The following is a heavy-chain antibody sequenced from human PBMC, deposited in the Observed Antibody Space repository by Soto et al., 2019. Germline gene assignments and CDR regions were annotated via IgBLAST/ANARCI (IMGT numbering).Heavy chain of an antibody. V-gene: IGHV3-23*01. Sequence: PGGSLRRSCAASGFTFTTYAMTWVRQAPGKGLEWVSVISGSGSRTYYADSVKGRVTISRDNSKNTLYLQMNILRAEDAAVYYCAKDYDNYESGGFHLQHWGQGTLLTVSS. CDR3: AKDYDNYESGGFHLQH. CDR2: ISGSGSRT. D-gene: IGHD3-22*01. J-gene: IGHJ1*01. CDR1: GFTFTTYA.